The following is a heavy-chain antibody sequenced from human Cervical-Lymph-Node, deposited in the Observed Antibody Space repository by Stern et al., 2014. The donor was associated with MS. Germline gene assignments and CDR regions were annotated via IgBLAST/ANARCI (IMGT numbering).Heavy chain of an antibody. D-gene: IGHD1-26*01. CDR1: GGYMSSKY. J-gene: IGHJ5*01. CDR2: IYSDGST. CDR3: ARVTGRGTRQNWFDS. Sequence: QVQLQESGPGLVKPSETVSLTCTVSGGYMSSKYWNWIRQTPGKGLEWIGYIYSDGSTNYNPSLKSRVIISLDTSTNQFSLSLTSVTAADTAVYYCARVTGRGTRQNWFDSWGQGTLVTVSS. V-gene: IGHV4-59*01.